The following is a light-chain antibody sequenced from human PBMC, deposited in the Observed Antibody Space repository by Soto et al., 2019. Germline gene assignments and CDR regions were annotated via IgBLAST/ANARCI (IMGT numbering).Light chain of an antibody. J-gene: IGKJ4*01. CDR3: QQYYSTPLP. CDR1: RSVLYSSNNKNY. CDR2: WAS. V-gene: IGKV4-1*01. Sequence: DGGMSQSPDSVAVSLGERATINCKSSRSVLYSSNNKNYLAWYQQKPGQPPKLLIYWASTRESGVPDRFSGSGSGTDFTLTISSLQAEDVAVYYCQQYYSTPLPFGGGTKVDIK.